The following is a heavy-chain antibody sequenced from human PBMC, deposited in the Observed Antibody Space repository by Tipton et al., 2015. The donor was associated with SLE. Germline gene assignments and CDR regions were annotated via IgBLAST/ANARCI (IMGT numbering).Heavy chain of an antibody. CDR3: AGVVGASDAFDI. J-gene: IGHJ3*02. Sequence: TLSLTCTVSGGSISSYYWSWIRQPPGKGLEWIGYIYYSGSTNYNPSLKSRVTISVDTSKNQFSLKLSSVTAADTAVYYCAGVVGASDAFDIWGQGTMVTVSS. D-gene: IGHD1-26*01. CDR2: IYYSGST. V-gene: IGHV4-59*01. CDR1: GGSISSYY.